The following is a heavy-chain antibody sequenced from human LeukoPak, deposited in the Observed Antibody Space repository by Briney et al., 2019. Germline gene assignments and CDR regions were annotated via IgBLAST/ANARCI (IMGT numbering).Heavy chain of an antibody. V-gene: IGHV1-8*01. D-gene: IGHD2-15*01. CDR1: GYTFTSYD. J-gene: IGHJ4*02. CDR2: MNPNSGNT. CDR3: ARAVVVVAATLDYFDY. Sequence: ASVKVSCKASGYTFTSYDINWVRQATGQGLEWMGWMNPNSGNTGYAQKFQGRVTMTRNTSISTAYMELSSLRSEDTAVYYCARAVVVVAATLDYFDYWGQGTLVTVSS.